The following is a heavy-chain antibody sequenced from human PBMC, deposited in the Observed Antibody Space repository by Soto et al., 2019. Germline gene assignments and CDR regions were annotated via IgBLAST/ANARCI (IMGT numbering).Heavy chain of an antibody. CDR3: ARDHPPGIAAASFWFDP. CDR1: GYTFTSYD. V-gene: IGHV1-8*01. CDR2: MNPNSGNT. Sequence: GASVKVSCKASGYTFTSYDINWVRQATGQGLEWMGWMNPNSGNTGYAQKFQGRVTMTRNTSISTAYMELSSLRSEDTAVYYCARDHPPGIAAASFWFDPWGQGTLVTVSS. J-gene: IGHJ5*02. D-gene: IGHD6-13*01.